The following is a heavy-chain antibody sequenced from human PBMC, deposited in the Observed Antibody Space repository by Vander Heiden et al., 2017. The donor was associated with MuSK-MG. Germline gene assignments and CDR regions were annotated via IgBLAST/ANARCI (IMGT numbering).Heavy chain of an antibody. V-gene: IGHV3-7*01. Sequence: EVQLVESGGGLVQPGGSLRLSCVASGFTFGSYWVTWVRQAPGKGLEWVANIKKDGTEKYYADSVKGRFTISRDNAKNSLYLQMNSLRVEDTAVYYCARGLSSGNDYWGQGTLVTVSS. CDR2: IKKDGTEK. CDR1: GFTFGSYW. D-gene: IGHD6-19*01. J-gene: IGHJ4*02. CDR3: ARGLSSGNDY.